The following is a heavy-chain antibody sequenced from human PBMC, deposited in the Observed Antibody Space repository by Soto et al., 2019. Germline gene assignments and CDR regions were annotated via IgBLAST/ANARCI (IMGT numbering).Heavy chain of an antibody. Sequence: SETLSLTCKVSGGSMRGYSWSWIRQTPGEGLEWIGYVSHSGRTDYSPSLKDRVTISLDMSKNHFALHVNSVDPADTAVYYCARVAMENYHDMWSGSTSSALDVWGQGTTVTVSS. CDR1: GGSMRGYS. CDR3: ARVAMENYHDMWSGSTSSALDV. CDR2: VSHSGRT. J-gene: IGHJ6*02. D-gene: IGHD3-3*01. V-gene: IGHV4-59*13.